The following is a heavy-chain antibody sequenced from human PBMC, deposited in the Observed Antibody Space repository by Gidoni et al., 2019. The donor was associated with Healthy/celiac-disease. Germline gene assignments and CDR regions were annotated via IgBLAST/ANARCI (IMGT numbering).Heavy chain of an antibody. CDR1: GFTFSSYE. D-gene: IGHD3-9*01. CDR3: AREGDVLRYFDWLPHQGSRHGMDV. V-gene: IGHV3-48*03. CDR2: ISSSGSTI. Sequence: EVQLVESGGGLVQPGGSLRLSCAASGFTFSSYEMTWVRPAPGKGLEWVSYISSSGSTIYYADSVKGRFTISRDNAKNSLYLQMNSLRAEDTAVYYCAREGDVLRYFDWLPHQGSRHGMDVWGQGTTVTVSS. J-gene: IGHJ6*02.